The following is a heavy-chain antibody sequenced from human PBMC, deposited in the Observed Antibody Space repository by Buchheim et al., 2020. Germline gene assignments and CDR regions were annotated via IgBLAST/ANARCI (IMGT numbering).Heavy chain of an antibody. Sequence: QVQLQQWDAGLLKPSETLSLTCAVYGGSFSGYYWSWIRQPPGKGLEWIGEINHSGSTNYNPSLKSRVTISVDTSKNQFSLKLSSVTAADTAVYYCARGYDSSGAETNYFDYWCQGTL. D-gene: IGHD3-22*01. V-gene: IGHV4-34*01. J-gene: IGHJ4*02. CDR3: ARGYDSSGAETNYFDY. CDR2: INHSGST. CDR1: GGSFSGYY.